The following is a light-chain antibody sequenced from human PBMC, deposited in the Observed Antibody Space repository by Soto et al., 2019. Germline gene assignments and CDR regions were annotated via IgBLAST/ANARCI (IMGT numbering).Light chain of an antibody. V-gene: IGKV1-39*01. Sequence: DIQMTQSPSTVSAYVGDSVTITCRASQSITTWLAWYQQRPGKAPKLLIYDVSSLQSGVPSRFSGSGSGTDFTLTISSLQPEDFATYYCQQSYSTPALTFGGGTKVDIK. J-gene: IGKJ4*01. CDR2: DVS. CDR3: QQSYSTPALT. CDR1: QSITTW.